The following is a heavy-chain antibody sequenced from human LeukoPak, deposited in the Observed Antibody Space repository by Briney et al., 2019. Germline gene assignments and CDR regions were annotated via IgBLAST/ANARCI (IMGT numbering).Heavy chain of an antibody. Sequence: HPGGSLRLSCTAPGFTFSSYAIHWIRQAPGKGLEWVALVWHDGSNRYYADSVKGRFTISRDNSKNTVYLQMNSLRSEDTAVYYCAREYMWELPTQYYFDYWGQGTLVTVSS. CDR3: AREYMWELPTQYYFDY. V-gene: IGHV3-30*02. D-gene: IGHD1-26*01. CDR2: VWHDGSNR. CDR1: GFTFSSYA. J-gene: IGHJ4*02.